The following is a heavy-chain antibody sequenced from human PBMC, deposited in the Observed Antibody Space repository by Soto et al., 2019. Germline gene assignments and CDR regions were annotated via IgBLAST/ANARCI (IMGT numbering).Heavy chain of an antibody. V-gene: IGHV1-69*06. Sequence: AVKVSCKACGGTFSRYAISGVRQAPAQEPEGMGGIIPIFGTANYAQKFQGRVTITADKATSTAYMELSSLRSEYTVVYYCARWGHRSNWRGFYYGMVVRG. D-gene: IGHD1-1*01. CDR1: GGTFSRYA. CDR3: ARWGHRSNWRGFYYGMVV. CDR2: IIPIFGTA. J-gene: IGHJ6*02.